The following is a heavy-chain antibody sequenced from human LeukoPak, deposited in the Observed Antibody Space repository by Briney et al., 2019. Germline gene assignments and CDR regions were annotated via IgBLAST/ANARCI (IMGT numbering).Heavy chain of an antibody. J-gene: IGHJ4*02. V-gene: IGHV4-39*01. CDR1: GGSISSSKDY. Sequence: SETLSLTCTVSGGSISSSKDYWGWIRQPPGKGLEWIGSIYYSENTYYNPSLKSRVSISVDTSKNQFTLKLSSVTAADTAVYYCARRTYSENYWKHFDSWGQGTLVTVSS. CDR3: ARRTYSENYWKHFDS. CDR2: IYYSENT. D-gene: IGHD1-26*01.